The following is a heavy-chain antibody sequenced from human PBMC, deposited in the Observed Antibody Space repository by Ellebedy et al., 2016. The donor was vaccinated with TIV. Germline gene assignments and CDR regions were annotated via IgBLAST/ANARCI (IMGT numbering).Heavy chain of an antibody. CDR2: ISYDGSNK. CDR3: ARDTRLGPLDPKYYYYGMDV. J-gene: IGHJ6*02. Sequence: GGSLRLXXAASGFTFSSYAMSWVRQAPGKGLEWVAVISYDGSNKYYADSVKGRFTISRDNAKNSLYLQMNSLRAEDTAVYYCARDTRLGPLDPKYYYYGMDVWGQGTTVTVSS. CDR1: GFTFSSYA. V-gene: IGHV3-30*03.